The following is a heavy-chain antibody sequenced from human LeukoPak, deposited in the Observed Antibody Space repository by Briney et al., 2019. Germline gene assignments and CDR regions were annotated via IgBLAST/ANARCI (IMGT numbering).Heavy chain of an antibody. V-gene: IGHV1-69*13. CDR1: GYTFTNYG. CDR3: AREGSSGRAFDY. Sequence: GASVKVSCKASGYTFTNYGISWVRQAPGQGLEWMGGIIPIFGTANYAQKFQGRVTITADEPTSTAYMELSSLRSEDTAVYYCAREGSSGRAFDYWGQGTLVTVSS. J-gene: IGHJ4*02. D-gene: IGHD6-19*01. CDR2: IIPIFGTA.